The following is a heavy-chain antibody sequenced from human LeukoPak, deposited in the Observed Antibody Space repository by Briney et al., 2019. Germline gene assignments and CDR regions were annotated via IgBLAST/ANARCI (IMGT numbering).Heavy chain of an antibody. CDR3: ARYYYDSSGYYDYFDY. Sequence: SETLSLTCAVSGGSISSGGYSWSWIRQPPGKGLEWIGYIYHSGSTYYNPSLKSRVTISVDRSKNQFSLKLSSVTAADTAVYYCARYYYDSSGYYDYFDYWGQGTLVTVSP. J-gene: IGHJ4*02. CDR2: IYHSGST. CDR1: GGSISSGGYS. V-gene: IGHV4-30-2*01. D-gene: IGHD3-22*01.